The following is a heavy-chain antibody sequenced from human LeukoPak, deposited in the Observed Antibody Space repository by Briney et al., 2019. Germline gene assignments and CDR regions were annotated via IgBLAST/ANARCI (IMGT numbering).Heavy chain of an antibody. CDR2: IIPIFGIA. D-gene: IGHD3-3*01. Sequence: SVKVSCKASGGTFSSYAISWVRQAPGQGLEWMGRIIPIFGIANYAQKFQGRVTITADKSTSTAYMELSSLRSEDAAVHYCARVDDFWSGYYMDYWGQGTLVTVSS. J-gene: IGHJ4*02. CDR1: GGTFSSYA. CDR3: ARVDDFWSGYYMDY. V-gene: IGHV1-69*04.